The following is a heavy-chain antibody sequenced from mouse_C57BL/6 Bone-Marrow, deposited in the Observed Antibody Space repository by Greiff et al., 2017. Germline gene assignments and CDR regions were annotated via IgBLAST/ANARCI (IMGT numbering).Heavy chain of an antibody. J-gene: IGHJ2*01. CDR3: AIGWDYFDY. D-gene: IGHD3-3*01. V-gene: IGHV1-74*01. Sequence: VQLQQPGAELVKPGASVQVSCKASGYPFTSYWMHWVKQRPGQGLEWIGRIHPSDSDTNYNQQFKGKATLTVDKASSTAYMQLSRLTAEYSAVYSCAIGWDYFDYWGQGTTLTVSS. CDR2: IHPSDSDT. CDR1: GYPFTSYW.